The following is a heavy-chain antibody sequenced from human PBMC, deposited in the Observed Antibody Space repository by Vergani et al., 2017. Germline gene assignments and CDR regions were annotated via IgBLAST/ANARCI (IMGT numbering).Heavy chain of an antibody. CDR3: ARDPTGFWSGYYHYYYYYMDV. V-gene: IGHV1-2*02. J-gene: IGHJ6*03. Sequence: QVQLVQSGAEVKKPGASVKVSCKASGYTFTGYYMHWVRQAPGQGLEWMGWINPNSGGTNYAQKFQGRVTMTRDTSIRTAYMELSRLRSDDTAVYYCARDPTGFWSGYYHYYYYYMDVWGKGTTVTVS. CDR2: INPNSGGT. D-gene: IGHD3-3*01. CDR1: GYTFTGYY.